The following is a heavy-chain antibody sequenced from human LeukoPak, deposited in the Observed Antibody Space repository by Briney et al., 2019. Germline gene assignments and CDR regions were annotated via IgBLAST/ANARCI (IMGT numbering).Heavy chain of an antibody. CDR2: INHSGST. Sequence: SETLSLTXAVYGGSFSGYYWSWISQSPGKGLEWIGEINHSGSTNYNPSLKSRVTISVDTSKNQFSLKLSSVTAADTAVYYCAVEERSGASGWYFDLWGRGTLVTVSS. CDR1: GGSFSGYY. J-gene: IGHJ2*01. CDR3: AVEERSGASGWYFDL. D-gene: IGHD1-1*01. V-gene: IGHV4-34*01.